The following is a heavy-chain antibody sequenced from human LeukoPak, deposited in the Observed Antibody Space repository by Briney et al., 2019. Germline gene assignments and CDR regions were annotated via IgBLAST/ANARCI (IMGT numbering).Heavy chain of an antibody. CDR2: ISAYNGNT. CDR1: GYTFTSYG. Sequence: GASVKVSCKASGYTFTSYGISWVRQAPGQGLEWMGWISAYNGNTHYAQKLQGRVTMTTDTSTSTVYMELRSLRSDDTAVYYCARGSPPRRNYDSRGYYSYYFDYWGQGTLVTASS. CDR3: ARGSPPRRNYDSRGYYSYYFDY. J-gene: IGHJ4*02. D-gene: IGHD3-22*01. V-gene: IGHV1-18*01.